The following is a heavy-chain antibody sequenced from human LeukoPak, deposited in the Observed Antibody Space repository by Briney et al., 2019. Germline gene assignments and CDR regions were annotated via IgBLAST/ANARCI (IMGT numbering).Heavy chain of an antibody. D-gene: IGHD5/OR15-5a*01. CDR1: GGSISSGSYY. CDR2: IYTSGST. Sequence: PSETLSLTCTVSGGSISSGSYYWSWIRQPAGKGLEWIGRIYTSGSTNYNPSLKSRVTISVDKSKNQFSLKVSSVTAADTAVYYCARETVYLYYFHYYMDVWGKGTTVTVSS. CDR3: ARETVYLYYFHYYMDV. J-gene: IGHJ6*03. V-gene: IGHV4-61*02.